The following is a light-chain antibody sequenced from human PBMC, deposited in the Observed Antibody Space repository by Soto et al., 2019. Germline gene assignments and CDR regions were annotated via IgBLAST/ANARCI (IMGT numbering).Light chain of an antibody. CDR3: QERRNWLT. CDR2: GAS. Sequence: IVLTQSPGTLSLSPGDRATLSCRASQSVSSSYLAWYQQKPGQAPRLLIYGASSRATGIPARFSGSGSGTDFTLNISVVYPQDFAAYSFQERRNWLTFRQLTRLDI. V-gene: IGKV3D-20*02. J-gene: IGKJ5*01. CDR1: QSVSSSY.